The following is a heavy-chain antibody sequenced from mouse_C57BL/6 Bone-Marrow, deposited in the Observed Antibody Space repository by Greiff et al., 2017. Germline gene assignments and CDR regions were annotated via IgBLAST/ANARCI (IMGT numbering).Heavy chain of an antibody. CDR2: ISSGGSYT. J-gene: IGHJ3*01. CDR3: ARTGNPAWFAY. D-gene: IGHD2-1*01. Sequence: EVQGVESGGDLVKPGGSLKLSCAASGFTFSSYGMSWVRQTPDKRLEWVATISSGGSYTYYPDSVKGRFTISRDNAKNTLYLQMSSLKSEDTAMYYCARTGNPAWFAYWGQGTLVTVSA. V-gene: IGHV5-6*01. CDR1: GFTFSSYG.